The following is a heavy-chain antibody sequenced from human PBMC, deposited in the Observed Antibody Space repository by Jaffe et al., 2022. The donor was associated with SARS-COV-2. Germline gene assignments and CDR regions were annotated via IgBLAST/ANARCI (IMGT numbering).Heavy chain of an antibody. Sequence: EVQLVESGGGLVQPGGSLRLSCAASGFTFSKTWMHWVRQAPGKGLVWVSRINGYGSDTDYADSVKGRFTISRDNAKNTVYLQMNSLRGDDTAVYYCARDGPLGCSTGVCYTSNFDYWGQGTLVTVSS. J-gene: IGHJ4*02. CDR2: INGYGSDT. V-gene: IGHV3-74*01. CDR1: GFTFSKTW. D-gene: IGHD2-8*01. CDR3: ARDGPLGCSTGVCYTSNFDY.